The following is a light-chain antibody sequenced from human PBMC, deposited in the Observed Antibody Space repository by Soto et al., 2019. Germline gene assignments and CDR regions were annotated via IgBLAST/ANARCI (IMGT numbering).Light chain of an antibody. J-gene: IGLJ3*02. V-gene: IGLV7-46*01. Sequence: QAVVTQEPSLTVSPGGTVTLTCGSSTGPVTSGHYPFWFQQKPGQAHRTLMYDTNRKHSWTPARFSGSLFGERAALTLSGAQPEDEDDYYCLLSYSGARGVFGGGTKLTVL. CDR1: TGPVTSGHY. CDR2: DTN. CDR3: LLSYSGARGV.